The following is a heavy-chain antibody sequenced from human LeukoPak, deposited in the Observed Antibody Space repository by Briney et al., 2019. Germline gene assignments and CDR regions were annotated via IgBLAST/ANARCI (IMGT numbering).Heavy chain of an antibody. CDR1: GFTFSSYS. CDR3: ARDEYLCVVIQLGLFDY. Sequence: GGSLRLSCAASGFTFSSYSMHWVRQAPGKGLEWLAFILSDGNNTYYADSVKGRFTISRDNSKNTLYLQMNSLRAEDTAVYYCARDEYLCVVIQLGLFDYWGQGTLVTVSS. V-gene: IGHV3-30-3*01. CDR2: ILSDGNNT. J-gene: IGHJ4*02. D-gene: IGHD2-2*01.